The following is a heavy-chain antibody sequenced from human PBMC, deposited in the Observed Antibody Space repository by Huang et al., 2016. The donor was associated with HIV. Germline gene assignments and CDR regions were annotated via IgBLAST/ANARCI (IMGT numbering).Heavy chain of an antibody. D-gene: IGHD3-22*01. Sequence: EVQLVESGGGLVQPGGSLRLSCAASGFSISSYWMHWVRQAPGKGRVWVSRNNSDGSSTSYADSVKGRFTISRDNAKNTLYLQMNSLRAEDTAVYYCARDPRIQSWLNFFDYWGQGTLVSVSS. CDR3: ARDPRIQSWLNFFDY. J-gene: IGHJ4*02. V-gene: IGHV3-74*01. CDR1: GFSISSYW. CDR2: NNSDGSST.